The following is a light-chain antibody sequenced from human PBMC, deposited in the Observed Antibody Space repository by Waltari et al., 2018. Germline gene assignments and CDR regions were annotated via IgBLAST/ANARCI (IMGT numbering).Light chain of an antibody. CDR3: QQHGTLPAT. CDR1: QSVGSSS. V-gene: IGKV3-20*01. Sequence: EIVLTQSPGTASLSPGERVTLSCRASQSVGSSSLAWYRQKPGQAPRLVFYRASRRATGIPDRFSGSGSGTDFSLTISRLEPEDFAVYYCQQHGTLPATFGQGTKVEIK. CDR2: RAS. J-gene: IGKJ1*01.